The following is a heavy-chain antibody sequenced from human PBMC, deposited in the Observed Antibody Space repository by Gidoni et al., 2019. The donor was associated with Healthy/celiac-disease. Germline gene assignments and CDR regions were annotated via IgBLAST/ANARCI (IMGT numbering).Heavy chain of an antibody. D-gene: IGHD3-22*01. J-gene: IGHJ3*02. CDR3: ARSGYYDSSGYSHDAFDI. V-gene: IGHV3-33*01. Sequence: QVQLVESGGGVVQPGRSLRLSCAASGFTFSSYGMHWVRPAPGKGREWVAVIWYDGSNKYYADSVKGRFTISRDNSKNTLYLQMNSLRAEDTAVYYCARSGYYDSSGYSHDAFDIWGQGTMVTVSS. CDR1: GFTFSSYG. CDR2: IWYDGSNK.